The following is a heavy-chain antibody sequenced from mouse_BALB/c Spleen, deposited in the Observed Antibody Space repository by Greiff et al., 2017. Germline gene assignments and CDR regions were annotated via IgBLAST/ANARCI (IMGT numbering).Heavy chain of an antibody. V-gene: IGHV5-6-2*01. J-gene: IGHJ1*01. CDR1: GFTFSSYY. Sequence: DVKLVESGGGLVKPGGSLKLSCAASGFTFSSYYMSWVRQTPEKRLELVAAINSNGGSTYYPDTVKGRFTISRDNAKNTLYLQMSSLKSEDTALYYCARHEDYGYDWYFDVWGAGTTVTVSS. CDR2: INSNGGST. CDR3: ARHEDYGYDWYFDV. D-gene: IGHD2-2*01.